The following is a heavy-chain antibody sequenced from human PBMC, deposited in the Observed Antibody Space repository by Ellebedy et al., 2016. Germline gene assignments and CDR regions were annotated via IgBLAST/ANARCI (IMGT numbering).Heavy chain of an antibody. D-gene: IGHD3-9*01. CDR3: ARGPRYYDILTGYYLASTTFDY. Sequence: GSLRLXCAVYGGSFSGYYWSWIRQPPGKGLEWIGEINHSGSTNYNPSLKSRVTISVDTSKNQFPLKLSSVTAADTAVYYCARGPRYYDILTGYYLASTTFDYWGQGTLVTVSS. V-gene: IGHV4-34*01. CDR1: GGSFSGYY. J-gene: IGHJ4*02. CDR2: INHSGST.